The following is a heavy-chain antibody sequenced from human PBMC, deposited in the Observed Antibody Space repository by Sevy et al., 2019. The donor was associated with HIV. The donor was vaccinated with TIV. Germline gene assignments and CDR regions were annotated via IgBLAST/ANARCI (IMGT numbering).Heavy chain of an antibody. D-gene: IGHD4-17*01. V-gene: IGHV3-7*01. CDR2: IYQDGRKK. CDR1: GLGFRSIW. CDR3: AREGSYGDYMLSYYYGMDV. Sequence: GGPLSLSFAAPGLGFRSIWLTWSGQAPGKGLKWVAGIYQDGRKKYYMDSVKGRFTVSRDNAKNSLFLQMNSLRVEDTAVYYCAREGSYGDYMLSYYYGMDVWGQGTTVTVSS. J-gene: IGHJ6*02.